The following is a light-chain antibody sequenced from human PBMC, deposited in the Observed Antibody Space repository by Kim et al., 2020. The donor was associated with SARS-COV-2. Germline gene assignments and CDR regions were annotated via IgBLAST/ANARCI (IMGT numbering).Light chain of an antibody. CDR1: SGSIASYF. J-gene: IGLJ3*02. CDR2: ENN. V-gene: IGLV6-57*03. Sequence: GKMVTISCPHSSGSIASYFVEWYQQHPGRAPTIVIYENNQRASGFPDRFSGSIDRSSNSASLTISGLTTEDEADYYCHSYDRTNHVFGGGTQLTVL. CDR3: HSYDRTNHV.